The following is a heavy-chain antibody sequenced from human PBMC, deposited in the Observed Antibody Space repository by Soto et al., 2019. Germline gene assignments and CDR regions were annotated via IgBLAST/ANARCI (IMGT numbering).Heavy chain of an antibody. CDR3: ARELGWNYVWNTYQYGMDV. V-gene: IGHV3-53*02. J-gene: IGHJ6*02. D-gene: IGHD1-7*01. CDR1: GFSVSDSS. Sequence: EVQLVETGGGLIQPGGSLRLSCEVSGFSVSDSSMSWVRQAPGKGLEWVSVFYRGGSTDYADYVKGRGTVSSDTFKNTLCLQMDSLTVEDTAVYCCARELGWNYVWNTYQYGMDVWGQGTTVTVS. CDR2: FYRGGST.